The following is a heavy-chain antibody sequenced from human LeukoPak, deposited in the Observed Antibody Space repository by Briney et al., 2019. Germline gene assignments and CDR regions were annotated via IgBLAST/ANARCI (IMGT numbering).Heavy chain of an antibody. D-gene: IGHD5-12*01. CDR2: ISGSGGST. V-gene: IGHV3-23*01. Sequence: PPGGSLRLSCAASGFTFSSYAMSWVRQAPGKGLEWVSTISGSGGSTYYADSVKGRFTISRENAKNSLYLQMNSLRAGDTAVYYCVRGTGYSAYDYDFDYWGRGTLVTVSS. J-gene: IGHJ4*02. CDR3: VRGTGYSAYDYDFDY. CDR1: GFTFSSYA.